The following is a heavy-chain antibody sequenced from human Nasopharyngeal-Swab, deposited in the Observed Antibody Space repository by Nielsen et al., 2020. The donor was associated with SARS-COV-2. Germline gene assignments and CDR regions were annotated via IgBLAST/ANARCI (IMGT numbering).Heavy chain of an antibody. V-gene: IGHV3-23*01. J-gene: IGHJ4*02. CDR2: INGSGGST. Sequence: GESLKISCAASGFTFSSYAMSWVRQAPGKGLEWVSAINGSGGSTYYADSVKGRFTISRDNSKNTLYLQMNSLRAEDTAVYYCAKGGTPLTPAPPYFDYWGQGTLVTVSS. CDR1: GFTFSSYA. CDR3: AKGGTPLTPAPPYFDY. D-gene: IGHD1-1*01.